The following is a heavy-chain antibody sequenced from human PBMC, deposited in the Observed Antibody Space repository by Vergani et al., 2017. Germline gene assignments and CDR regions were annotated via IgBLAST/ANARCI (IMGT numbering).Heavy chain of an antibody. D-gene: IGHD3-3*01. J-gene: IGHJ4*02. Sequence: QVQLVESGGGVVQPGRSLRLSCAASGFTFSRYAMHLVRQSPGTGLEWVAVISYDGSNKYYADSVKGRFTISRDNSKNTLYLQMNSLRAEDTAVYYCARGMPYDFWSGSPTLDYWGQGTLVTVSS. V-gene: IGHV3-30-3*01. CDR1: GFTFSRYA. CDR3: ARGMPYDFWSGSPTLDY. CDR2: ISYDGSNK.